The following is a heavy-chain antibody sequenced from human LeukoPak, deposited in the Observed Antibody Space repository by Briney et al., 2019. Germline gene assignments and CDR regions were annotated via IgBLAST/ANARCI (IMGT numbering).Heavy chain of an antibody. CDR2: IFSSGST. CDR3: ARLGRRIDGYYYGLDV. D-gene: IGHD2-15*01. J-gene: IGHJ6*02. CDR1: GGSITGYY. Sequence: SETLSLTCTVSGGSITGYYWSWIRQPPGKGLEWVRYIFSSGSTNYNPSLKSRVTISLDTSKSQFSLKLISVTASDTAVYYCARLGRRIDGYYYGLDVWGQGTTVTVSS. V-gene: IGHV4-59*08.